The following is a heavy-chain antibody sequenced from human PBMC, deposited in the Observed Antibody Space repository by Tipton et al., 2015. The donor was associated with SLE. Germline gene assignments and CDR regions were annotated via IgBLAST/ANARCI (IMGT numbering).Heavy chain of an antibody. D-gene: IGHD1-1*01. CDR2: IYTSGST. V-gene: IGHV4-61*02. Sequence: TLSLTCTVSGGSISSGSYYWSWIRQPAGKGLEWIGRIYTSGSTYYNPSLRSRVAVSMDTSKNQFSLRLKPVTAADTAVYYCATGHFDFWGQGRLVTVSS. J-gene: IGHJ5*01. CDR3: ATGHFDF. CDR1: GGSISSGSYY.